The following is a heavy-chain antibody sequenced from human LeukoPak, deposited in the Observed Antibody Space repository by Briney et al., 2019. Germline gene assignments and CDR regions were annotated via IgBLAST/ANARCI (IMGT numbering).Heavy chain of an antibody. J-gene: IGHJ1*01. CDR2: IYYSGSN. CDR3: ARGAWYSSSWYEYFQH. Sequence: SETLSLTCTVSGGSISSYHWSWIRQPPGKGLEWIGYIYYSGSNNYNPSLKSRVTISVDTSKNQVSLKLTSVTAADTAVYYCARGAWYSSSWYEYFQHWARAPWSPSPQ. D-gene: IGHD6-13*01. V-gene: IGHV4-59*01. CDR1: GGSISSYH.